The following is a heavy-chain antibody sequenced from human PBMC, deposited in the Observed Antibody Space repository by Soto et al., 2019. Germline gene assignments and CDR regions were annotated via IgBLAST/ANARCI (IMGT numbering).Heavy chain of an antibody. Sequence: GGSLRLSCAASGFTFSSYSMNWVRQAPGKGLEWVSSISSSSSYIYYADSVKGRFTISRDNAKNLLFLQMNSLRAEDTAVYYCARLTTPFYFDYWGQGTLVTVSS. D-gene: IGHD4-17*01. CDR1: GFTFSSYS. CDR3: ARLTTPFYFDY. J-gene: IGHJ4*02. CDR2: ISSSSSYI. V-gene: IGHV3-21*01.